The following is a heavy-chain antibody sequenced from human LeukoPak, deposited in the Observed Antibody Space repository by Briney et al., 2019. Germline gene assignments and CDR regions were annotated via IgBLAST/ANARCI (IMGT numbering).Heavy chain of an antibody. J-gene: IGHJ4*02. CDR1: GYTFTSYD. CDR2: MNPNSGNT. CDR3: ASPLHYYDSSGYSFDY. V-gene: IGHV1-8*03. D-gene: IGHD3-22*01. Sequence: ASVKVSCKASGYTFTSYDINWVRQATGQGLEWMGWMNPNSGNTGYAQKFQGRVTITRNTSISTAYMELSSLRSEDTAVYYCASPLHYYDSSGYSFDYWGQGTLVTVSS.